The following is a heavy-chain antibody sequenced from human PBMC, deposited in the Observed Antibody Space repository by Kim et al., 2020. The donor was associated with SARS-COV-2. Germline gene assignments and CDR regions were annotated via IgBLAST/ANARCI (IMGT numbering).Heavy chain of an antibody. CDR3: ARDDDDSSGYQ. Sequence: TNYNPSLKSRVTISVDTSKNQFSLKLSSVTAADTAVYYCARDDDDSSGYQWGQGTLVTVSS. V-gene: IGHV4-59*01. D-gene: IGHD3-22*01. J-gene: IGHJ4*02. CDR2: T.